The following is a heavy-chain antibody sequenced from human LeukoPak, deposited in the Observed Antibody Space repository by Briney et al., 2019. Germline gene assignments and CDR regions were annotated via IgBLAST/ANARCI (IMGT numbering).Heavy chain of an antibody. V-gene: IGHV3-7*05. CDR2: IKRDGSEK. J-gene: IGHJ6*02. CDR1: GFTFSNYR. CDR3: APMAADTAMVGMDV. D-gene: IGHD5-18*01. Sequence: GGPLRLSCAASGFTFSNYRMSDVRQAPGKRLEGLANIKRDGSEKYYVDSVKGRFTISRDNAKNSLYLQMNSLRAADTAVYYCAPMAADTAMVGMDVWGQGTEVTVSS.